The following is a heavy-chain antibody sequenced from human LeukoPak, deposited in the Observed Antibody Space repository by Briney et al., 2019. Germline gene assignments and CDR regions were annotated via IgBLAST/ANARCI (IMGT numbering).Heavy chain of an antibody. Sequence: PGRSLRLSCAASGLTFSSYAMHWVRQAPGKGLEWVAVISYDGSNKYYADSVKGRFTISRDNSKNTLYLQMNSLRAEDTAVYYCARDARWRYDFWSGYYPRHYYYGMDVWGQGTTVTVSS. D-gene: IGHD3-3*01. CDR1: GLTFSSYA. J-gene: IGHJ6*02. CDR3: ARDARWRYDFWSGYYPRHYYYGMDV. CDR2: ISYDGSNK. V-gene: IGHV3-30-3*01.